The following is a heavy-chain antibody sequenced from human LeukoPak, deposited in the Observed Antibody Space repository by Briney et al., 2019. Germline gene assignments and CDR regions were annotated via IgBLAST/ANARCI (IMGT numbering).Heavy chain of an antibody. D-gene: IGHD3-10*01. CDR1: GFTFSNYY. CDR2: IDSDGSST. V-gene: IGHV3-74*01. Sequence: RPGGSLRLSCAASGFTFSNYYIHWVRQVPGKGLVWVSHIDSDGSSTRYADSVKGRFTISRDNAKNTLYLQMNSLRAEDTAVYYCARRGKYWHFGLWGRGTLVTVSS. J-gene: IGHJ2*01. CDR3: ARRGKYWHFGL.